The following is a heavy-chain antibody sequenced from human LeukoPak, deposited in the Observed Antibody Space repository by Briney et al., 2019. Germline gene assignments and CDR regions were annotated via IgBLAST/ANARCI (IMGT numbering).Heavy chain of an antibody. CDR2: ISSSGSTI. CDR3: ARPCSSTSCSNEGDY. CDR1: GFTFSDYY. Sequence: PGGSLRLSCAASGFTFSDYYMSWIRQAPGKGLEWVSYISSSGSTIYYADSVKGRFTISRDNAKNSLYLQMNSLRAEDTAVYYCARPCSSTSCSNEGDYWGQGTLVTVSS. V-gene: IGHV3-11*04. D-gene: IGHD2-2*01. J-gene: IGHJ4*02.